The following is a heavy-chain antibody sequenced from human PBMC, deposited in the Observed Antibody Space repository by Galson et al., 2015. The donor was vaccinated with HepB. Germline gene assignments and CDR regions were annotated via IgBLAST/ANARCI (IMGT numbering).Heavy chain of an antibody. CDR2: ISGSGGST. CDR3: AKAGYTVRTHLQT. D-gene: IGHD1-1*01. V-gene: IGHV3-23*01. Sequence: SLRLSCAASGFTFSSSAMSWVRQSAAKGLEWVSSISGSGGSTYYADSVKGRATISRDNSKNTLFLEMNSLRVDDTAIYFCAKAGYTVRTHLQTWGQGPLVTVSS. CDR1: GFTFSSSA. J-gene: IGHJ5*02.